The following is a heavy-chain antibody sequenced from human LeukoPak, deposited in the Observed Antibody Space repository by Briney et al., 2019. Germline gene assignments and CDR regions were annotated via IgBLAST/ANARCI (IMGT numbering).Heavy chain of an antibody. CDR1: GYTFTSYG. D-gene: IGHD4-17*01. V-gene: IGHV1-18*01. J-gene: IGHJ4*02. Sequence: ASVKVSCKASGYTFTSYGISWVRQAPGQGLEWMGWISAYNGNTNYAQKLQGRVTMTTDTSTSTAYMGLRSLRSDDTAVYYCASDDYGDYGRGNFDYWGQGTLVTVSS. CDR3: ASDDYGDYGRGNFDY. CDR2: ISAYNGNT.